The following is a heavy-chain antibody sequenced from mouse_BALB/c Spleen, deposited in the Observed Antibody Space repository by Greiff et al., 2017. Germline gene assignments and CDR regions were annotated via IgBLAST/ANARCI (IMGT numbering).Heavy chain of an antibody. V-gene: IGHV1S56*01. J-gene: IGHJ4*01. CDR1: GYTLTSYY. Sequence: QVQLKESGPELVKPGASVKMSCKASGYTLTSYYIHWVKQRPGQGLEWIGWIYPGDGSTKYNEKFKGKTTLTADKSSSTAYMLLSSLTSEDSAIYFCARKGYAMDYWGQGTSVTVSS. CDR2: IYPGDGST. CDR3: ARKGYAMDY.